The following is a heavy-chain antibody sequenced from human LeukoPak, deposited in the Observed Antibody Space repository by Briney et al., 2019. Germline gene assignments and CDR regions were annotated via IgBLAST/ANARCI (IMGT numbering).Heavy chain of an antibody. CDR2: IYYSGST. J-gene: IGHJ4*02. D-gene: IGHD6-6*01. V-gene: IGHV4-39*01. Sequence: PSETLSLTCTVSGGSISSSSYYWGWIRQPPGKGLEWIGSIYYSGSTYYNPSLKSRVTISVDTSKNQFSLKLSSVTAAGTAVYYCARRSSSGIDYWGQGTLVTVSS. CDR1: GGSISSSSYY. CDR3: ARRSSSGIDY.